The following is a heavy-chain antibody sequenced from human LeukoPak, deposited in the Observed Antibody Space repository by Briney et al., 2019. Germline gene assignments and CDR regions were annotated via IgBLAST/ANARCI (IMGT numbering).Heavy chain of an antibody. CDR2: TSSDLNVK. D-gene: IGHD6-19*01. CDR1: GFTFRNYV. CDR3: AKVTGVSGWNSDS. J-gene: IGHJ4*02. Sequence: GGSLRLSCAASGFTFRNYVIHWVRQAPGKGLEWVAVTSSDLNVKLYADSVKGRFTISRDNSKNTLYLQMNSLRAEDTAVYYCAKVTGVSGWNSDSWGQGTRVTVSS. V-gene: IGHV3-30*18.